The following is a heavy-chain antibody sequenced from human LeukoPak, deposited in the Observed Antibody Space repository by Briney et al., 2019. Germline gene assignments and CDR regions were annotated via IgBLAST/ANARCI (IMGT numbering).Heavy chain of an antibody. Sequence: EASVKVSCKASGGTFSSYAISWVRRTPGQGLEWMGGIIPIFGTANYAQKFQGRVTITADESTSTAYMELSSLRSEDTAVYYCARGSSWYGSDYWGQGTLVTVSS. D-gene: IGHD6-13*01. J-gene: IGHJ4*02. V-gene: IGHV1-69*13. CDR3: ARGSSWYGSDY. CDR1: GGTFSSYA. CDR2: IIPIFGTA.